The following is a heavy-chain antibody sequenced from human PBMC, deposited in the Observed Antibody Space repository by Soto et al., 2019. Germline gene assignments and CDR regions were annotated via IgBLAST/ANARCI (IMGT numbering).Heavy chain of an antibody. CDR1: GFTFSDSA. V-gene: IGHV1-58*01. CDR2: IVAGSGNT. Sequence: ASVKVSCKVSGFTFSDSAVQWVRQARGQGHEWIGWIVAGSGNTNYAQKFQERVTITRDMSTSTAYMVMSSLRSDDTAVYYCAAGRTGGSYYGMDVWGQGTTVTVSS. J-gene: IGHJ6*02. CDR3: AAGRTGGSYYGMDV. D-gene: IGHD2-2*01.